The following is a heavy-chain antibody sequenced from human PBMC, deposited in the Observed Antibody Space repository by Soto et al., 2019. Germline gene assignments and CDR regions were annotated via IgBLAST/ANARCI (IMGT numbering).Heavy chain of an antibody. D-gene: IGHD6-6*01. V-gene: IGHV4-30-2*01. CDR3: AGGIAARPLGY. J-gene: IGHJ4*02. CDR1: GGSISSGGFS. CDR2: IYHSGST. Sequence: QLQLQESGSGLVKPSQTLSLTCAVSGGSISSGGFSWSWIRQPPGKGLESIGYIYHSGSTYYNPSLKSRATLSVDRSKNQFSLKLSSVTAADTAVYYCAGGIAARPLGYWGQGTLVTVSS.